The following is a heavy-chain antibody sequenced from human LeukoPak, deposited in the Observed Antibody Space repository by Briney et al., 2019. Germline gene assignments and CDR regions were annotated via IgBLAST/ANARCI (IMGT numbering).Heavy chain of an antibody. D-gene: IGHD2-21*01. V-gene: IGHV3-20*04. CDR1: GFTFDDYG. J-gene: IGHJ6*03. Sequence: GGSLRLSCAASGFTFDDYGMSWVRQAPGKGLEWVSGINWNGGSTGYADSVKGRFTISRDNAKNSLYLQMNSLRAEDTALYYCARDRCGGDCYANYYYMDVWGKGTTVTVSS. CDR3: ARDRCGGDCYANYYYMDV. CDR2: INWNGGST.